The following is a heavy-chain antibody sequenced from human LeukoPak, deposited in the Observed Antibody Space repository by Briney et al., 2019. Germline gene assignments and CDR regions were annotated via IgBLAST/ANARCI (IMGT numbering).Heavy chain of an antibody. CDR3: ARDSVLHYDSSGLDY. D-gene: IGHD3-22*01. Sequence: GGSLRLSCAASGSTFSSYSMNWVRQAPGKGLEWVSSISSSSSYIYYADSVKGRFTISRDNAKNSLYLQMNSLRAEDTAVYYCARDSVLHYDSSGLDYGGKGPLVFVSS. V-gene: IGHV3-21*01. CDR2: ISSSSSYI. CDR1: GSTFSSYS. J-gene: IGHJ4*02.